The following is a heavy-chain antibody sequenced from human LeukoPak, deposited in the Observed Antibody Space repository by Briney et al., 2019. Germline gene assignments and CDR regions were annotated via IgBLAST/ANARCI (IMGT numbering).Heavy chain of an antibody. D-gene: IGHD3-22*01. CDR2: INPSGGST. J-gene: IGHJ4*02. Sequence: ASVKVSCKASGYTFTSYYMHWVRQAPRQGLEWMGIINPSGGSTSYAQKFQGRVTMTRDTSTSTVYMELSSLRSEDTAVYYCARGGYYYDSSGYYLDYWGQGTLVTVSS. CDR3: ARGGYYYDSSGYYLDY. CDR1: GYTFTSYY. V-gene: IGHV1-46*01.